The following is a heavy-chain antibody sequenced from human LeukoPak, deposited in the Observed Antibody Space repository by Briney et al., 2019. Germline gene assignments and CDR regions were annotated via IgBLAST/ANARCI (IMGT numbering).Heavy chain of an antibody. D-gene: IGHD2-2*01. CDR1: GFTFSSYA. CDR2: ISGSGGST. V-gene: IGHV3-23*01. J-gene: IGHJ5*02. CDR3: AKRGAGSSTIRWFDP. Sequence: GGSLRLSCAASGFTFSSYAMSWVRQAPGKWLEWVSAISGSGGSTYYADSVKGRFTISRENSKNTLYLQMNSLRAEDTAVYYCAKRGAGSSTIRWFDPWGQGTLVTVSS.